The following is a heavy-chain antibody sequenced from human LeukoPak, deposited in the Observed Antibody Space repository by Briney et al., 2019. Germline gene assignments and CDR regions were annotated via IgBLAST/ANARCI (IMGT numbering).Heavy chain of an antibody. J-gene: IGHJ4*02. V-gene: IGHV3-7*01. CDR3: ARGPYCGGDCYVPYYFDY. CDR1: GFTFSSYW. CDR2: IKQDGSEK. Sequence: GGSLRLSCAASGFTFSSYWMSWVRQAPGKGLEWVANIKQDGSEKYYVDSVKGRFTISRDNAKNSLYLQMNSLRAEDTAVYYCARGPYCGGDCYVPYYFDYWGQGTLVTVSS. D-gene: IGHD2-21*02.